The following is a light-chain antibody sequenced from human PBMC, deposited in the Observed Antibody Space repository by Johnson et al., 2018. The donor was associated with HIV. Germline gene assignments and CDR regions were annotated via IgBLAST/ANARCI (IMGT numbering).Light chain of an antibody. CDR1: SSNIGNNY. CDR2: DNN. V-gene: IGLV1-51*01. J-gene: IGLJ1*01. Sequence: TQPPSVSAAPGQKVTISCSGSSSNIGNNYVSWYQQLPGRAPKLLIYDNNKRPSGIPDRFSGSKSGTSATLGITGLQTGDEADYYCGTWDSSLSAFYVFGTGTKVTVL. CDR3: GTWDSSLSAFYV.